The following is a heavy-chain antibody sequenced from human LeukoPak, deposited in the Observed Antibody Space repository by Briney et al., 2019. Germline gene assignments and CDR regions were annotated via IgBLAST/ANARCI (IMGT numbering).Heavy chain of an antibody. CDR3: ARDSNSGWPTTVDY. J-gene: IGHJ4*02. D-gene: IGHD6-19*01. CDR2: INPNSGGT. Sequence: GASVKVSCKASGYTFTGYYMHWVRQAPGQGLEWMGWINPNSGGTNYAQKFQGRVTMTRDTSISTAYMELSRLRSDDTAVYYCARDSNSGWPTTVDYWGQGTLVTVSS. CDR1: GYTFTGYY. V-gene: IGHV1-2*02.